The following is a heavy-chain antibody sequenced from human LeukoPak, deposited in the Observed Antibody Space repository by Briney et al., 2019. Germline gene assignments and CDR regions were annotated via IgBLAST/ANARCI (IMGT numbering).Heavy chain of an antibody. V-gene: IGHV3-66*01. J-gene: IGHJ4*02. Sequence: GGSLRLSCAASGFTVSTNYMSWVRQAPGKGLEWVSVIYSGGTTYYADSVKGRFTISRDNSKNTLYLQMNSLRAEDTAVYYCARGPSSSGYGNFDYWGQGTLVTVSS. CDR2: IYSGGTT. D-gene: IGHD5-12*01. CDR1: GFTVSTNY. CDR3: ARGPSSSGYGNFDY.